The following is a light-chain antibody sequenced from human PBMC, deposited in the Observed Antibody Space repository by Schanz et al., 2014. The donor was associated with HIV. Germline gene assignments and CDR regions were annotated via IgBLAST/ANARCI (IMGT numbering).Light chain of an antibody. CDR3: STFSGSSTL. V-gene: IGLV2-23*02. CDR2: EVT. Sequence: QSVLTQPASVSGSPGQSITISCTGTSSDVGSYNLVSWYQQHPGRAPKLIIYEVTKWPSGVSNRFSGSRSGNTASLTISGLQAEDEAHYYCSTFSGSSTLFGGGTKLTVL. CDR1: SSDVGSYNL. J-gene: IGLJ2*01.